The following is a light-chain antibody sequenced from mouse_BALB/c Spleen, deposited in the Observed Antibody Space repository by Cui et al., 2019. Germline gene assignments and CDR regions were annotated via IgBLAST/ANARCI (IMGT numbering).Light chain of an antibody. V-gene: IGKV10-94*04. J-gene: IGKJ5*01. Sequence: QMNQPPSSLPASLGDTITISCHASQNIIVWLSWYQQKPGNIPKLLIEKASNLHTGVPSRFSGSGSGTGFTLTISSLQPEDIATYYCQQGQSYPLAFGAGTKLELK. CDR1: QNIIVW. CDR3: QQGQSYPLA. CDR2: KAS.